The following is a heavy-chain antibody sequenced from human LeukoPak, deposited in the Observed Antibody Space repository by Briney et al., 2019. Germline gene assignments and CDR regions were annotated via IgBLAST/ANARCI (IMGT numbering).Heavy chain of an antibody. CDR1: GFTFSSYS. CDR2: ISSSSSTI. Sequence: PGGPLRLSCAASGFTFSSYSMNWVRQAPGKGLEWVSYISSSSSTIYYADSVKGRFTISRDNAKNSLYLQMNSLRAEDTAVYYCAREEMVHYNYYMDVWGKGTTVTVSS. J-gene: IGHJ6*03. V-gene: IGHV3-48*01. CDR3: AREEMVHYNYYMDV. D-gene: IGHD2-8*01.